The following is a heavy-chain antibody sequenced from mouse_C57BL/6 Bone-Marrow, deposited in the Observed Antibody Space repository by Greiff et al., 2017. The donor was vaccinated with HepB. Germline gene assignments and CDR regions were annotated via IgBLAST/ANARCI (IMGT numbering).Heavy chain of an antibody. CDR3: ASLNYGSSFYAMDY. J-gene: IGHJ4*01. V-gene: IGHV5-17*01. D-gene: IGHD1-1*01. Sequence: DVHLVESGGGLVKPGGSLKLSCAASGFTFSDYGMHWVRQAPEKGLEWVAYISSGSSTIYYADTVKGRFTISRDNAKNTLFLQMTSLRSEDTAMYYCASLNYGSSFYAMDYWGQGTSVTVSS. CDR1: GFTFSDYG. CDR2: ISSGSSTI.